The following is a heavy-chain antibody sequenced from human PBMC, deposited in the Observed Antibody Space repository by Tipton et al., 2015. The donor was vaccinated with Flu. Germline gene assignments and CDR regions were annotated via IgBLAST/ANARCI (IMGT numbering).Heavy chain of an antibody. Sequence: QLVQSGAEVKKPGASVKVSCKASGYTFTSYGIIWVRQAPGQGLEWMGWISSYNGNTNYAQKFQGRVTMTTDTSTSTAYMELRSLRSDDTAVYYCTRAFFDTSGFRRDYWGQGTLVTVSS. J-gene: IGHJ4*02. CDR2: ISSYNGNT. D-gene: IGHD3-22*01. CDR3: TRAFFDTSGFRRDY. CDR1: GYTFTSYG. V-gene: IGHV1-18*01.